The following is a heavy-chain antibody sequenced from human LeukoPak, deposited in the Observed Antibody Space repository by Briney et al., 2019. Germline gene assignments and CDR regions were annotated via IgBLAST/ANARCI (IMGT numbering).Heavy chain of an antibody. CDR3: ARSSNWVLYNWFDP. Sequence: SETLSLTCAVYGGSFSGYYWSWIRQPPGKGLEWIGEINHSGSTNYNPSLKSRVTISVDTSKNQFSLKLSSVTAADTAVYYCARSSNWVLYNWFDPWGQGTLVTVSS. D-gene: IGHD7-27*01. J-gene: IGHJ5*02. V-gene: IGHV4-34*01. CDR2: INHSGST. CDR1: GGSFSGYY.